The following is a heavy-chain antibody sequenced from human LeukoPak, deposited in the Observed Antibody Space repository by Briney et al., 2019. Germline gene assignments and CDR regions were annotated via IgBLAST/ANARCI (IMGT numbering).Heavy chain of an antibody. J-gene: IGHJ4*02. CDR2: INTNTGNP. Sequence: ASVKVSCKASGYSFTNYPLNWVRQAPGHGPEWMGWINTNTGNPTYAQGFTGRFVFSLDTSVSTAYLQISSLKAEDTAVYCCARADHLYGSGSYDYWGQGTLVTVSS. CDR1: GYSFTNYP. D-gene: IGHD3-10*01. V-gene: IGHV7-4-1*02. CDR3: ARADHLYGSGSYDY.